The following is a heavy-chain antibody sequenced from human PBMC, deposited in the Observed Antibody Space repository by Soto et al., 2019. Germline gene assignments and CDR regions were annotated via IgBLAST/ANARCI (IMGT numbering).Heavy chain of an antibody. D-gene: IGHD3-9*01. Sequence: EVQLVESGGGLVKPGGSLRLSCAASGFTFSNYNMNWVRQAPGKGLEWVSYISTSSYYIYYADSVKDRFTISRDNAKNSLYLQMNSLRAEDTAVYYCERESVILTGVFGVWGQGTLVTVSS. CDR1: GFTFSNYN. J-gene: IGHJ4*02. V-gene: IGHV3-21*01. CDR2: ISTSSYYI. CDR3: ERESVILTGVFGV.